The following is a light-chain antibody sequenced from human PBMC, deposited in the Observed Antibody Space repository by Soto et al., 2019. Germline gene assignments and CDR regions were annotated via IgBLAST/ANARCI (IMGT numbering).Light chain of an antibody. J-gene: IGKJ5*01. Sequence: DIQLTQSPSTLSASVGDRVTITCRASQTISNWLAWYQQRPGKAPQLLISDASRLESGVPSRFSGSGSGTEFTLTIGGLQPDDFATYFCQQFNSYPITFGQGTRLEIK. V-gene: IGKV1-5*01. CDR1: QTISNW. CDR2: DAS. CDR3: QQFNSYPIT.